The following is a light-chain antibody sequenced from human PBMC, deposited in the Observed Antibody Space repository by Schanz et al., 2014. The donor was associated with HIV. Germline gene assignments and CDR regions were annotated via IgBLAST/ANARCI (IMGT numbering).Light chain of an antibody. V-gene: IGKV1-5*03. CDR1: QTIGRF. J-gene: IGKJ2*01. CDR2: QAS. CDR3: QQYDSYPYT. Sequence: IQMTQSPSTVSASVGDRVTITCRASQTIGRFLAWYQQKPGSAPVLLIYQASTLETGVPSRFSGSGSGTQFTLTISGLQPDDFATYYCQQYDSYPYTFGQGTTLDLK.